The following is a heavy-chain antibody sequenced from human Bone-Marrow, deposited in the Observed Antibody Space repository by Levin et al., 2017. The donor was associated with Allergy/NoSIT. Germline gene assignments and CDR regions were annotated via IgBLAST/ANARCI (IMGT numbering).Heavy chain of an antibody. J-gene: IGHJ2*01. CDR3: ARLWCSTTLTTWYFDL. D-gene: IGHD2-2*01. Sequence: QTLSLTCTFSGFSLRTSGMCVSWIRQSPGKALEWLARIDWDDDKYYSTSLKTRLTISKDTSKNQVVLTMTNMDPVDTATYYCARLWCSTTLTTWYFDLWGRGTLVTVSS. V-gene: IGHV2-70*11. CDR2: IDWDDDK. CDR1: GFSLRTSGMC.